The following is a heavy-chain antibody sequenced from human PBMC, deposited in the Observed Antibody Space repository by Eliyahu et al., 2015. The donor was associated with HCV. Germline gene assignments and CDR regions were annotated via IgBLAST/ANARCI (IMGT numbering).Heavy chain of an antibody. CDR2: VTWNSGTI. D-gene: IGHD1-1*01. CDR3: AKAFESLGELERPFDY. J-gene: IGHJ4*02. CDR1: GFXFEXYA. Sequence: EVQLVASGGGLVQPGRSLRLSCAASGFXFEXYAXYWVRQAPGKGLGWVAGVTWNSGTIAFADFVQGRFTVSRDNAKNSLYLQMNSLTIEDTALYYCAKAFESLGELERPFDYWGLGTLVTVSS. V-gene: IGHV3-9*01.